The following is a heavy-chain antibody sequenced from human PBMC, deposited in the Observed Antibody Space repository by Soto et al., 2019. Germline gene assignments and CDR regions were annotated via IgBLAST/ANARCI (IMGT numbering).Heavy chain of an antibody. CDR1: GGSFSGYY. D-gene: IGHD6-19*01. CDR2: INHSGST. J-gene: IGHJ2*01. CDR3: ARGHGSGWYPPNWYFDL. Sequence: QVQLQQWGAGLLKPSETLSLTCAVYGGSFSGYYWSWIRQPPGKGLEWIAEINHSGSTNYNPSLKSRVTISVDTSKNQFSLKLSSVTAADTAVYYCARGHGSGWYPPNWYFDLWGRGTLVTVSS. V-gene: IGHV4-34*01.